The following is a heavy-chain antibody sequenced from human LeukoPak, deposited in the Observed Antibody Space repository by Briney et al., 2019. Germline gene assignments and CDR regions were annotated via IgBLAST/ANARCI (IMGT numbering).Heavy chain of an antibody. CDR1: GGTFRSYT. CDR3: ARATKSYGDYAYLDAFDI. V-gene: IGHV1-69*02. CDR2: IIPILGIA. Sequence: GASVKVSCKASGGTFRSYTISWVPQAPGQGLEWMGRIIPILGIANYAQKFQGRVTITADKSTSTAYMELSSLRSEDTAVYYCARATKSYGDYAYLDAFDIWGQGTMVTVSS. D-gene: IGHD4-17*01. J-gene: IGHJ3*02.